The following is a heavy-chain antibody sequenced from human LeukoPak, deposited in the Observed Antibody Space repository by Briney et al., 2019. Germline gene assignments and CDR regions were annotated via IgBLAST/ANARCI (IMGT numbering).Heavy chain of an antibody. CDR3: ARSRTLGHSHINDY. CDR2: IYSSGNT. CDR1: GGSIINYF. J-gene: IGHJ4*02. Sequence: SETLSLTCTGSGGSIINYFWSWVRQPARKGLEWIGRIYSSGNTDYNPSLKSRVTMSVDASKNRFSLKLSSVTAADTAVYYCARSRTLGHSHINDYWGQGTLVTVSS. V-gene: IGHV4-4*07. D-gene: IGHD1-14*01.